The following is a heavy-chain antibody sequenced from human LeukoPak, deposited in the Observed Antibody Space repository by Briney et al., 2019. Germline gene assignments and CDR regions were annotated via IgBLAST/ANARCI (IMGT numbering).Heavy chain of an antibody. CDR1: GYTFTSYS. V-gene: IGHV1-18*01. Sequence: GASVKVSCKASGYTFTSYSISWVRQAPGQGLEWMGWISAYNGNTNYAQKLQGRVTMTTDTSTSTAYMELRSLRSDDTAVYYCARDGGLWSGYYWYYYYMDVWGKGTTVTVSS. CDR3: ARDGGLWSGYYWYYYYMDV. J-gene: IGHJ6*03. D-gene: IGHD3-3*01. CDR2: ISAYNGNT.